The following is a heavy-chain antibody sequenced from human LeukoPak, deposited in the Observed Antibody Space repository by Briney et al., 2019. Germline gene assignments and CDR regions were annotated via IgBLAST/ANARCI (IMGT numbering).Heavy chain of an antibody. CDR3: AKGLYYYGSGSLGDY. D-gene: IGHD3-10*01. V-gene: IGHV3-23*01. J-gene: IGHJ4*02. CDR2: ISGSGGSV. Sequence: PGGSLRLSCAASGFTFSSYAMSWVRQAPGKGLEWVSGISGSGGSVYYADSVKGRFTISRDDSKNTLFLQMNSLRADDTAVYYCAKGLYYYGSGSLGDYWGQGTLVIVSS. CDR1: GFTFSSYA.